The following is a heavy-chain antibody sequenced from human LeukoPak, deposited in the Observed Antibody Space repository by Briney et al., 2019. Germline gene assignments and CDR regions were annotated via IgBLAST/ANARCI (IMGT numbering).Heavy chain of an antibody. V-gene: IGHV4-31*03. Sequence: SETLSLTCTVSGGSISSGGYYWSWIRQHPGKGLEWIGYIYYSGSTYYNPSLKSRVTISVDTSKNQFSLKLSSVTAADTAVYYCARVLRYFDWSGGWFDPWAREPWSPSPQ. CDR1: GGSISSGGYY. CDR3: ARVLRYFDWSGGWFDP. D-gene: IGHD3-9*01. J-gene: IGHJ5*02. CDR2: IYYSGST.